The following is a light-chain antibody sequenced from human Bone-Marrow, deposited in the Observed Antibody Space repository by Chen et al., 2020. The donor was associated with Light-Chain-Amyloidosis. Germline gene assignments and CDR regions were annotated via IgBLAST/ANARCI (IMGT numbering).Light chain of an antibody. CDR2: DDS. CDR1: NIGSTS. J-gene: IGLJ3*02. CDR3: QVWDRSSDRPG. V-gene: IGLV3-21*02. Sequence: SYVLTQPSSVSVAPGQTATIARGGNNIGSTSVHWYQQTPGQAPLLVVYDDSDRPSGIPERLSSSNSGNKATLTISRVEAGDEADYYCQVWDRSSDRPGFGGGTKLTVL.